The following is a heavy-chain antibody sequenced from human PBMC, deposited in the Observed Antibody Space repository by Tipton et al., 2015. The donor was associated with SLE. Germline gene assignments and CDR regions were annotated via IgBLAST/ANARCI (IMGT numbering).Heavy chain of an antibody. V-gene: IGHV4-59*01. CDR3: ARGGIGGYDSFGS. CDR1: GGSISTYY. J-gene: IGHJ4*02. Sequence: TLSLTCTVSGGSISTYYWSWIRQPPGKGLEWIGYIYYSGSTNYNPSLKSRVTISIDTSKNQFSLKLSSVTAADPAVYYCARGGIGGYDSFGSRGPGTLGPVSS. D-gene: IGHD5-12*01. CDR2: IYYSGST.